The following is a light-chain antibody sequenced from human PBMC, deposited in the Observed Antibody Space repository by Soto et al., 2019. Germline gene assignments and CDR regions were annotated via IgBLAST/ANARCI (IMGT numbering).Light chain of an antibody. J-gene: IGKJ3*01. V-gene: IGKV1-33*01. CDR1: QDIRTS. CDR2: DAS. CDR3: QQYDKLPLT. Sequence: DIQMTQSPSSLSASVGDRVTITCQASQDIRTSLNWYQQKAGKAPNLLIYDASDLETGVPSRFSGSGSGTDFSFTISSLQAEDIATYYCQQYDKLPLTFGPGTTVDIK.